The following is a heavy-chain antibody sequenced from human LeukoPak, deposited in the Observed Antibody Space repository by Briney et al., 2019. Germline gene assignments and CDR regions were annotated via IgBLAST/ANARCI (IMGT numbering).Heavy chain of an antibody. V-gene: IGHV1-2*02. D-gene: IGHD3-10*01. J-gene: IGHJ4*02. CDR1: GYTFTGYY. CDR3: ARAPGDYYGSGDY. Sequence: GASVKVSCKASGYTFTGYYMHWVRQAPGQGLEWMGWINPNSGGTNYAQEFQGRVTMTRDTSISTAYMELSRLRSDDTAVYYCARAPGDYYGSGDYWGQGTLVTVSS. CDR2: INPNSGGT.